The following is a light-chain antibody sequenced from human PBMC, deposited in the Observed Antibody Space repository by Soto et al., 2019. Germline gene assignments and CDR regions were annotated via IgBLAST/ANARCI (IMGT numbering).Light chain of an antibody. CDR2: DAS. Sequence: EFVLTQSPGTLSLSPGERATLSCRASQTVRNNYLAWYQQKPGQAPRFLIYDASSRATGIPDRLSGGGSGTDFTLPISSLKPEDLAVYYCQQFSSYPLTFGGGTKVEIK. CDR1: QTVRNNY. J-gene: IGKJ4*01. CDR3: QQFSSYPLT. V-gene: IGKV3-20*01.